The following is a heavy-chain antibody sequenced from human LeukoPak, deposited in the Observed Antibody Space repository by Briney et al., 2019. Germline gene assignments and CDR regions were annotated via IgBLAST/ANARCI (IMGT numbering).Heavy chain of an antibody. CDR3: ARLDGSYGDY. J-gene: IGHJ4*02. CDR1: GGSISTYY. V-gene: IGHV4-59*08. CDR2: IYNRGYT. D-gene: IGHD3-16*01. Sequence: SETLSLTCTVSGGSISTYYWSWIRQPPGKGLEWIGYIYNRGYTNYNPSLKSRITMSIDASKKQFSLKLRSVTAADTAVYYCARLDGSYGDYWGQGALVIVSS.